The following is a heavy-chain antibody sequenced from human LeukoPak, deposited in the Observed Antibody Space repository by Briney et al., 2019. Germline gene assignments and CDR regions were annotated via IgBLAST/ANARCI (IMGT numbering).Heavy chain of an antibody. D-gene: IGHD3-10*01. CDR2: INSDGSST. J-gene: IGHJ4*02. CDR1: GFTFSSYW. Sequence: PGGSLRLSCAASGFTFSSYWMHWVRQAPGKGLVWVSRINSDGSSTSYADSVKGRFTISRDNAKNTLYLQMNSLRAEDTAVYYCAKEMNLWFGELLYFDYWGQGTLVTVSS. CDR3: AKEMNLWFGELLYFDY. V-gene: IGHV3-74*01.